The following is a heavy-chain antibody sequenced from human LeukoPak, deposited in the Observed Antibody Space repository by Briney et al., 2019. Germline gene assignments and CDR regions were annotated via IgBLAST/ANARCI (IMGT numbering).Heavy chain of an antibody. CDR3: AKDWTGTKPFDL. Sequence: QPGGSLRLSCAASGFTFSSYEMNWVRQAPGKGLEWVSYISSSGSTIYYADSVKGRFTISRDNSKNTLYLQMNSLRAEDTAVYYCAKDWTGTKPFDLWGRGTLVTVSS. V-gene: IGHV3-48*03. CDR2: ISSSGSTI. J-gene: IGHJ2*01. CDR1: GFTFSSYE. D-gene: IGHD3/OR15-3a*01.